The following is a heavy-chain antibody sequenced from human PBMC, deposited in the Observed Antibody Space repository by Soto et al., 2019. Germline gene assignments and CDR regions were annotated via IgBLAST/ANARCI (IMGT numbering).Heavy chain of an antibody. V-gene: IGHV1-18*01. D-gene: IGHD1-26*01. CDR2: ISAYNGNT. CDR3: ARGSRGGSCGSAFDI. Sequence: DSVKVSCKASGYTFTSYGISWVRQAPGQGLEWMGWISAYNGNTNYAQKLQGRVTMTTDTSTSTAYMELRSLRSDATAVYSCARGSRGGSCGSAFDIWGQGTMVTVSS. J-gene: IGHJ3*02. CDR1: GYTFTSYG.